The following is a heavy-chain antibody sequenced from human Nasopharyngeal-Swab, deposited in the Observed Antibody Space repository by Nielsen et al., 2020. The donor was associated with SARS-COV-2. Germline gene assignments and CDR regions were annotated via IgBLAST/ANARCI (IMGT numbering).Heavy chain of an antibody. D-gene: IGHD2-21*02. J-gene: IGHJ3*01. CDR3: ASKVETLHAFDV. Sequence: GESLKISCAASGFTFSDFSMHWVRQAPGKGLEWVAVISKDGSSQYHADFVKGRFTISRDNPKKTLSLQMNSLRLEDTAVYFCASKVETLHAFDVWGQGTMVTVSS. CDR2: ISKDGSSQ. CDR1: GFTFSDFS. V-gene: IGHV3-30*04.